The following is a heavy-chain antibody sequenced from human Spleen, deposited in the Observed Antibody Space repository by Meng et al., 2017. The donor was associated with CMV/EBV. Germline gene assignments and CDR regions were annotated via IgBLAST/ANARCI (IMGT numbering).Heavy chain of an antibody. CDR3: ATRRDGYNQPDY. CDR2: MNPNSGGT. V-gene: IGHV1-2*02. Sequence: ASVKVSCKASGYTFTDYYLHWVRQAPGQGLEWMGWMNPNSGGTNSAQKFQGRVTLTRDTSISTAYMELSRLRSDDTAVYYCATRRDGYNQPDYWGQGTLVTVSS. CDR1: GYTFTDYY. J-gene: IGHJ4*02. D-gene: IGHD5-24*01.